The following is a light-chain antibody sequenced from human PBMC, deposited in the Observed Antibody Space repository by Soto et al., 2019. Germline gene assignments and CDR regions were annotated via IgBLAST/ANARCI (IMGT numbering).Light chain of an antibody. CDR1: QSVSSY. Sequence: IVLTQSPATLSLSPGARATLSCRAGQSVSSYLAWYQQKPGQAPRLLIYDASNRATGIPARFSGTGSGTDFTLTISSLEPEDFAVYYCRQRCTWPWTSGQGTKVEIK. V-gene: IGKV3-11*01. CDR3: RQRCTWPWT. J-gene: IGKJ1*01. CDR2: DAS.